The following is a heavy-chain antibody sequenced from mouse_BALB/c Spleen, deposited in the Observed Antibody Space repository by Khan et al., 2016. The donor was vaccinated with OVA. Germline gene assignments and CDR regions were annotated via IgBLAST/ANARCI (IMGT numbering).Heavy chain of an antibody. Sequence: QVQLQQSGPELVKPGASVKISCKASGFTFTDYYIHWVKQKPGQGLEWIGWIYPGSGNTKYNEKFKDMATLTVDTSSTTAYMQLSSLTSEDTAVYFCAEAGYYAKSLFDYWGQGTTLTVSS. CDR1: GFTFTDYY. J-gene: IGHJ2*01. CDR3: AEAGYYAKSLFDY. D-gene: IGHD1-1*01. V-gene: IGHV1-84*02. CDR2: IYPGSGNT.